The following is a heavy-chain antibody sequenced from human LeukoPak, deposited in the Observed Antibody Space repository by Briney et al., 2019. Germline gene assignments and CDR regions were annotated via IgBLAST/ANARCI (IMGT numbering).Heavy chain of an antibody. CDR1: GDSISSGDYY. V-gene: IGHV4-30-4*08. J-gene: IGHJ3*02. CDR2: IYYSGST. Sequence: SQTLSLTCTVSGDSISSGDYYWSWIRQPPGKGLEWIGYIYYSGSTYYNPSLKSRVTISVDTSQNQFSLKLSSVTAADTAVYYCATVPLRLGELSAFDAFDIWGQGTMVTVS. CDR3: ATVPLRLGELSAFDAFDI. D-gene: IGHD3-16*02.